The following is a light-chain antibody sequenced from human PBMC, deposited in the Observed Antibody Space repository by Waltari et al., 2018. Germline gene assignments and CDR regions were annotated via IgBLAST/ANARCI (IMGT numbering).Light chain of an antibody. J-gene: IGKJ3*01. CDR3: LQATQFPRIT. CDR2: KVS. Sequence: EIVLTQTPITSPVTLGQTAYIACRSSQSLVNSDGNSYLSWLQQRPGQSPRLLIYKVSQRFPVFPDRFNGSGAGTDFTLQISRVEAEDVGVYYCLQATQFPRITFGPGTKLDI. V-gene: IGKV2-24*01. CDR1: QSLVNSDGNSY.